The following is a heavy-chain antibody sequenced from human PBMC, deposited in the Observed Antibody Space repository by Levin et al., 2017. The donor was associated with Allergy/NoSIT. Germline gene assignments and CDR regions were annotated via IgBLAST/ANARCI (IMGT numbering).Heavy chain of an antibody. CDR3: AGQWLALKAGYYFDF. J-gene: IGHJ4*02. V-gene: IGHV3-30*03. CDR2: ISYDGRNK. D-gene: IGHD5-12*01. CDR1: GFTFSSYG. Sequence: PGGSLRLSCAVSGFTFSSYGMHWVRQAPGKGLEWVAFISYDGRNKYYADSVKGRFTISRDNSKNSLYLQMNSLRPEETAVYYCAGQWLALKAGYYFDFWGQGTLVTVSS.